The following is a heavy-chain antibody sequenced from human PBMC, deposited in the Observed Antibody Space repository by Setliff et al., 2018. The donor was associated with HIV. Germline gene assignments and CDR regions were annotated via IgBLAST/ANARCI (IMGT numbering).Heavy chain of an antibody. D-gene: IGHD2-8*01. CDR3: ARPTTGVGGGAAFDI. CDR2: IHYSGRT. V-gene: IGHV4-39*07. J-gene: IGHJ3*02. CDR1: GGSVSSRGHY. Sequence: SETLSLTCSVSGGSVSSRGHYWGWIRQPPGNRLEWIGSIHYSGRTNYSPSLQSRVTMSVDLSKNEFSLKLNFVTAADTAVYFCARPTTGVGGGAAFDIWGQGTMVTVSS.